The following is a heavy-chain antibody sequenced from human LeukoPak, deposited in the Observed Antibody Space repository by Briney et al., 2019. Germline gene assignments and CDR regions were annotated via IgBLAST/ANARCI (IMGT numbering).Heavy chain of an antibody. J-gene: IGHJ4*02. V-gene: IGHV1-69*13. CDR3: ARDRSPATLYYFDY. Sequence: SVKVSCKASGGTFSSYAISWVRQAPGQGLEWMGGIIPIFGTANYAQKFQGRVTITAGESTSTAYMELSSLRSEDTAVYYCARDRSPATLYYFDYWGQGTLVTVSS. CDR1: GGTFSSYA. CDR2: IIPIFGTA. D-gene: IGHD5-12*01.